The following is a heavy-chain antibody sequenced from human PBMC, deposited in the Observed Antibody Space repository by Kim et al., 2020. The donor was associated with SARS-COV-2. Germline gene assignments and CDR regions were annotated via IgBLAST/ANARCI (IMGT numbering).Heavy chain of an antibody. Sequence: KTNGGTTDYAAPVKGRVNVSREESKNTLYLQMNSLKTEDTAVYYCSTSGSRWGQGTLDTVSS. CDR3: STSGSR. J-gene: IGHJ4*02. V-gene: IGHV3-15*01. CDR2: KTNGGTT.